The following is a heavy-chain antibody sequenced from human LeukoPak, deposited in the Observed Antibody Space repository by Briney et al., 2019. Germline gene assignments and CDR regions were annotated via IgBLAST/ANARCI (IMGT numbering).Heavy chain of an antibody. CDR2: ISGSGGRA. D-gene: IGHD5-18*01. CDR3: AKLDWGGSRYGYFDS. CDR1: GFTFSSYG. Sequence: GSLRLSCAASGFTFSSYGMSWVRQAPGKGLEWVSVISGSGGRAYYADSVKGRFTISRDNSKNTLYLQMNSLRADDTAVYYCAKLDWGGSRYGYFDSWGQGTLVTVSS. J-gene: IGHJ4*02. V-gene: IGHV3-23*01.